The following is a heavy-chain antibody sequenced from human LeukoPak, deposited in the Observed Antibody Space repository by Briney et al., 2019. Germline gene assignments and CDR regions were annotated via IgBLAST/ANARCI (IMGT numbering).Heavy chain of an antibody. J-gene: IGHJ3*02. CDR1: GGTFSNYA. D-gene: IGHD3-3*01. CDR2: ISAYSGNT. Sequence: ASVKVSCKASGGTFSNYAISWVRQAPGQGLEWMGWISAYSGNTNYAQKFQGRVTMTTDTSTTTVYMDLRRLRSDDTAVYYCARDTLSGNAFHIWGQGTLVTVSS. CDR3: ARDTLSGNAFHI. V-gene: IGHV1-18*01.